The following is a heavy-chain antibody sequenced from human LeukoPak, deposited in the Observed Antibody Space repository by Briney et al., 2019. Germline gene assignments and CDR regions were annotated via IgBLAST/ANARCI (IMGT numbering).Heavy chain of an antibody. CDR2: ISWNSGSI. V-gene: IGHV3-9*01. D-gene: IGHD3-3*01. CDR1: GFTFDDYA. CDR3: ATPTISIYGMDV. Sequence: GGSLRLSCAASGFTFDDYAMHWVRQAPGKGLEWVSGISWNSGSIGYADSVKGRFTISRDNAKNSLYLQMNSLRAEDTAVYYCATPTISIYGMDVWGQGTTVTVSS. J-gene: IGHJ6*02.